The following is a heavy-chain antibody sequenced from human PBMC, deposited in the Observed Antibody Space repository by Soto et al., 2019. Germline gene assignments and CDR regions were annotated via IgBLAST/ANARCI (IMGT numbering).Heavy chain of an antibody. CDR2: INPNTGGT. D-gene: IGHD3-16*01. J-gene: IGHJ6*02. CDR1: GFSLPDYY. CDR3: ARERYQVLSDGMDV. V-gene: IGHV1-2*02. Sequence: SSEKVSRKASGFSLPDYYFPLLRLAPAQGLEWLGWINPNTGGTKYAQKFQGRVTLAWDTSIHTSYMELSSLRPDDTAMYYCARERYQVLSDGMDVWGQGTSVTVSS.